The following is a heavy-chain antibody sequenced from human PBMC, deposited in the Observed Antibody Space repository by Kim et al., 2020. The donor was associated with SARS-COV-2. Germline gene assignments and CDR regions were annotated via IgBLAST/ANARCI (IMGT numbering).Heavy chain of an antibody. V-gene: IGHV3-21*06. D-gene: IGHD3-3*01. Sequence: VKGRFTLSRDYAKNTLYLEMNGLRAEDTAVYYCAREIYEFWSGSRFDAVDIWGQGTMVTVSS. J-gene: IGHJ3*02. CDR3: AREIYEFWSGSRFDAVDI.